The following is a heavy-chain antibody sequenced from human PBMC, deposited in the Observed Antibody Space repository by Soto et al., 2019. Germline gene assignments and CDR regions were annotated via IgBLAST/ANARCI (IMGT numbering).Heavy chain of an antibody. CDR1: GFIFNNYA. V-gene: IGHV3-23*01. J-gene: IGHJ4*02. CDR2: ITSSGVST. CDR3: AKSPTKVSPRVDS. Sequence: EVHLLESGGGLVQPGGSLRLSCAASGFIFNNYAMIWVRQAPGKGLEWVSGITSSGVSTYYADSVKGRFTISRDNSKNTLYLQMDSLRAEDTAVYYCAKSPTKVSPRVDSWGQGTLVTVSS.